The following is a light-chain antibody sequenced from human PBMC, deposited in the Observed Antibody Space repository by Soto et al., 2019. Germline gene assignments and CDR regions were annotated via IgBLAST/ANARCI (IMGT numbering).Light chain of an antibody. CDR2: LNSDGSH. Sequence: QLVLTQSPSASASLGASVKLTCTLSSGHSSYAIAWHQQQPEKGPRYLMKLNSDGSHSKEDGIPDRFSGSSSGAERYLTISSLQSEDEADYYCQTWGTGPLVFGGGTKLTVL. CDR1: SGHSSYA. J-gene: IGLJ2*01. CDR3: QTWGTGPLV. V-gene: IGLV4-69*01.